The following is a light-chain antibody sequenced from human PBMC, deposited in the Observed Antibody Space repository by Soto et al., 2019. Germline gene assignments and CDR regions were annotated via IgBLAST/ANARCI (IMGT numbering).Light chain of an antibody. V-gene: IGLV2-14*01. Sequence: QSVLIQPASVSGSPGQSITISCTGTSRDVGGSNYVSWYQHHPHRAPKLLIYEVSYRPSGVSSRFSGSKSGNTASLTISGLQAEDEADYYCSSYTSSNTRYVFGTGTKVTVL. CDR1: SRDVGGSNY. CDR2: EVS. J-gene: IGLJ1*01. CDR3: SSYTSSNTRYV.